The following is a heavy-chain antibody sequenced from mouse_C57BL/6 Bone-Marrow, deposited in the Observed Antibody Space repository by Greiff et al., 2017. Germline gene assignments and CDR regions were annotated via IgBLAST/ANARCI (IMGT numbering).Heavy chain of an antibody. D-gene: IGHD2-3*01. CDR1: GFNIKDDY. CDR2: IDPENGDT. Sequence: EVKLQESGAELVRPGASVKLSCTASGFNIKDDYMHWVKQRPEQGLEWIGWIDPENGDTEYASKFQGKATITADTSSNTAYLQLSSLTSEDTAVYYCTTDVVGGLLRRDYWGQGTTLTVSS. CDR3: TTDVVGGLLRRDY. J-gene: IGHJ2*01. V-gene: IGHV14-4*01.